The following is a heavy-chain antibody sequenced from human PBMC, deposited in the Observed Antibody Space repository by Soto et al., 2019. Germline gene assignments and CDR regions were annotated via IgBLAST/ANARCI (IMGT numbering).Heavy chain of an antibody. CDR1: GGSVTSGSYY. Sequence: SETLSLTCTVSGGSVTSGSYYWSWIRQPPGKGLEWIGYIYYSGRTNYNPSLKSRVTISVDTSKNQFSLKLSSVTAADTAVYYCARSSICVTWFDPWGQGTLVTVSS. V-gene: IGHV4-61*01. J-gene: IGHJ5*02. D-gene: IGHD3-3*02. CDR2: IYYSGRT. CDR3: ARSSICVTWFDP.